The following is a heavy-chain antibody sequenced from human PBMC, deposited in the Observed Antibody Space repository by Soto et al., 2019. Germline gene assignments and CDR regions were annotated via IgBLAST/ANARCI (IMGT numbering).Heavy chain of an antibody. V-gene: IGHV3-30*18. J-gene: IGHJ5*02. D-gene: IGHD5-18*01. Sequence: QVQLVESGGGVVQPGRSLRLSCAASGFTFSSYGMHWVRQAPGKGLEWVAVISYDGSNKYYADSVKGRFTISRDNSKNTLYLQMNSLRAEDTAVYYCEKDRIQLWLRYWFDPWGQGTLVTVSS. CDR3: EKDRIQLWLRYWFDP. CDR2: ISYDGSNK. CDR1: GFTFSSYG.